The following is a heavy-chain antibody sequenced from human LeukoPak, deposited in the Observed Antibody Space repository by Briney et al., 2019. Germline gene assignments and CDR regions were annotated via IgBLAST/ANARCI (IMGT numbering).Heavy chain of an antibody. CDR3: ARQRGYSEGFDP. CDR2: ISDSGDDT. D-gene: IGHD5-18*01. Sequence: GGSLRLSCTGSGFTFSNYVMSWVRQAPGKRLEWVSGISDSGDDTDYADSVKGRFTISRDNSKNTLFLQMNILRAEDTAVYYCARQRGYSEGFDPWGQGTMVTVSS. CDR1: GFTFSNYV. J-gene: IGHJ3*01. V-gene: IGHV3-23*01.